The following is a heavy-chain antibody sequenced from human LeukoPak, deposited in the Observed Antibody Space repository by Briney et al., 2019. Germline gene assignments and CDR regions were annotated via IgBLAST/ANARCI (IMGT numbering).Heavy chain of an antibody. V-gene: IGHV4-34*01. CDR3: ARGWGYFDY. CDR1: GGSISSYY. J-gene: IGHJ4*02. CDR2: INHSGST. Sequence: PSETLSLTCTVSGGSISSYYWSWIRQPPGKGLEWIGEINHSGSTNYNPSLKSRVTISVDTSKNQFSLKLSSVTAADTAVYYCARGWGYFDYWGQGTLVTVSS. D-gene: IGHD3-16*01.